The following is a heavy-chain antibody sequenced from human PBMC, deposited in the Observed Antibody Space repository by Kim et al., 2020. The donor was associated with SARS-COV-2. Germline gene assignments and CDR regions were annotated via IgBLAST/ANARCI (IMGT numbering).Heavy chain of an antibody. CDR3: GRASNYYGSGSYYSPVDY. CDR2: ISYDGRNK. D-gene: IGHD3-10*01. Sequence: GGSLRLSCAVSGFTFSSYAMYWVRQAPGKGLEWVAVISYDGRNKEYADFVKGRITISRDNVKNTLSLDINSLRLEDTALYYCGRASNYYGSGSYYSPVDYWGQGTLVTVSS. V-gene: IGHV3-30*04. J-gene: IGHJ4*02. CDR1: GFTFSSYA.